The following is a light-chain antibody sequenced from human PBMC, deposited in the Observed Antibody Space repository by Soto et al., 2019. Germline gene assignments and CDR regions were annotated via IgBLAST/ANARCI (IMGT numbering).Light chain of an antibody. V-gene: IGKV3-15*01. J-gene: IGKJ4*01. CDR2: GAS. CDR1: QSVSSN. CDR3: QQYNNWPLT. Sequence: EIVMTQSPATLSASPGERATLSCRASQSVSSNLAWYQQKPGQAPRLLIYGASTRATGIPARFSGSGSGTEFTLTISSPQSEDFAVYYFQQYNNWPLTFGGGTKVEIK.